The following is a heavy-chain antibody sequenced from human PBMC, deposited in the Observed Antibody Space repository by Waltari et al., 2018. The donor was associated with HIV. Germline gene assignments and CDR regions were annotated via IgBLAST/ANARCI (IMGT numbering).Heavy chain of an antibody. J-gene: IGHJ1*01. V-gene: IGHV3-30*03. CDR2: ISYDGSNK. D-gene: IGHD3-22*01. CDR3: ASLVVVHFQH. Sequence: QVQLVESGGGVVQPGRSLRLSCAASGFTFSSSGMHWVRQAPGKGLEWGAVISYDGSNKYYADSVKGRFTISRDNSKNTLYLQMNSLRAEDTAVYYCASLVVVHFQHWGQGTLVTVSS. CDR1: GFTFSSSG.